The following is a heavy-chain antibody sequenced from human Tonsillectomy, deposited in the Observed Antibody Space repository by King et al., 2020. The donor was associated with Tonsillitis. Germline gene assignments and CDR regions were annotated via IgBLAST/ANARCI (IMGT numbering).Heavy chain of an antibody. Sequence: VQLVESGGGWVQPGGSLRLSCAASGFTFTTYAMNWVRQTPGKGLEWVSVISGSGFTTYYADSVKGRFTISRDNSKNTLYLQMNSLRAEDTAVYYCAKDGVEMATVGLFDYWGQGTLVTVSS. CDR1: GFTFTTYA. V-gene: IGHV3-23*04. CDR2: ISGSGFTT. CDR3: AKDGVEMATVGLFDY. J-gene: IGHJ4*02. D-gene: IGHD5-24*01.